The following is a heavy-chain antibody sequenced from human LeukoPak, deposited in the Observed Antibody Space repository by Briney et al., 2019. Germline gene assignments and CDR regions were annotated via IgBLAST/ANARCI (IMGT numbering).Heavy chain of an antibody. CDR3: ARVYYSNSYDYWYFDL. CDR2: IYYSGST. Sequence: SETLSLTCTVSGVSIRSYYWSWIRQPPGKGLEWIAYIYYSGSTNYNPSPKSRVTISVDTSKNQFSLKLSSVTAADTAVYYCARVYYSNSYDYWYFDLWGRGTLVTVSS. CDR1: GVSIRSYY. J-gene: IGHJ2*01. D-gene: IGHD6-13*01. V-gene: IGHV4-59*01.